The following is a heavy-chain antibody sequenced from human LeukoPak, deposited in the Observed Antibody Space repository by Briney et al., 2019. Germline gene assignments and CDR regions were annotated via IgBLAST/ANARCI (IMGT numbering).Heavy chain of an antibody. CDR3: ARDFDVGGTPGDDFDY. V-gene: IGHV3-74*01. CDR1: GFTFSNYW. CDR2: INIDGSYT. Sequence: GGSLRLSCAASGFTFSNYWMHWVRQSPGKGPVWVARINIDGSYTSYADSVKGRFTISRDDAKNTLYLQMSRLRAEDTAVYYCARDFDVGGTPGDDFDYWGRGTLVTVSS. J-gene: IGHJ4*02. D-gene: IGHD3-9*01.